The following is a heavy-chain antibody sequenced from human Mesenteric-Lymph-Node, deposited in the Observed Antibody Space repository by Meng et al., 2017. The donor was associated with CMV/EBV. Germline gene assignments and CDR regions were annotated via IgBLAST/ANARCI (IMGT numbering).Heavy chain of an antibody. CDR2: INHSGST. CDR3: ARGSSYDILTGYFDY. Sequence: QVPVHQWGAGLLKPSETLSVTCAVYGGSFSGYYWSWIRQSPEKGLEWIGEINHSGSTTYNPSFTSRIIISVDTSTNQISLNMSSVTAADTAVYYCARGSSYDILTGYFDYWGQGALVTVSS. CDR1: GGSFSGYY. D-gene: IGHD3-9*01. J-gene: IGHJ4*02. V-gene: IGHV4-34*01.